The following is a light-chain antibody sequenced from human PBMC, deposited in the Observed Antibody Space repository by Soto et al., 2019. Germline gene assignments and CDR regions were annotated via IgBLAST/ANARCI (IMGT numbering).Light chain of an antibody. CDR1: SSDVGGYNY. Sequence: QSALTQPPSASGSPGQSVTISCTGTSSDVGGYNYVSWYQQHPGKDPKVMIYDVNKRPSGVPDRFSGSKSGNTASLTVSGLQAEDEGDYYCSSHAGGQNVVFGGGTKLTVL. CDR2: DVN. CDR3: SSHAGGQNVV. V-gene: IGLV2-8*01. J-gene: IGLJ2*01.